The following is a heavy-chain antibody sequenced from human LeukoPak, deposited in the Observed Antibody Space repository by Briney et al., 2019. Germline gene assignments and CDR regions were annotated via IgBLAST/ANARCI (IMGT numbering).Heavy chain of an antibody. CDR1: GGSISSYY. V-gene: IGHV4-34*01. Sequence: SETLSLTCTVSGGSISSYYWSWIRQPPGKGLEWIGEINHSGSTNYNPSLKSRVTISVDTSKNQFSLKLSSVTAADTAVYYCARGAPNYDILTGPYAYAYFDYWGQGTLVTVSS. J-gene: IGHJ4*02. CDR3: ARGAPNYDILTGPYAYAYFDY. CDR2: INHSGST. D-gene: IGHD3-9*01.